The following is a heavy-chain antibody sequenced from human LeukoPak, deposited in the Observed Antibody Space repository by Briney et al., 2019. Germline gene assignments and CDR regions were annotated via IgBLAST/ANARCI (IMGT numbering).Heavy chain of an antibody. D-gene: IGHD5-18*01. J-gene: IGHJ4*02. V-gene: IGHV3-23*01. CDR3: ARDAVDTAMVPLDY. CDR1: GFTFSSYA. CDR2: ISGGGGST. Sequence: QAGGSLRLSCAASGFTFSSYAIKWVRQAPGKGPECVSVISGGGGSTYYADSVTGRFNISRDNAKNTVTLVMNGLRAEDTAVYYCARDAVDTAMVPLDYWGQGTLVTVSS.